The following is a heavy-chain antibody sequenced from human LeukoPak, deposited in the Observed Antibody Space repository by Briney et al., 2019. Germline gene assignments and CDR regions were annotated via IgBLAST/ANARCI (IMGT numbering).Heavy chain of an antibody. Sequence: SETLCLTCAVYGGSFSGYYWSWIRQPPGKGLEWIGEINHSGSTNYNPSLKSRVTISVDTSKNQFSLKLSSVTAADTAVYYCARGDPGYSSGWYPTGFDYWGQGTLVTVSS. D-gene: IGHD6-19*01. J-gene: IGHJ4*02. V-gene: IGHV4-34*01. CDR3: ARGDPGYSSGWYPTGFDY. CDR2: INHSGST. CDR1: GGSFSGYY.